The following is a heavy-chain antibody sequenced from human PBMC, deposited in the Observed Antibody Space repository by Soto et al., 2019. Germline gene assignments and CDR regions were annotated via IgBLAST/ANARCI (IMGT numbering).Heavy chain of an antibody. J-gene: IGHJ4*02. CDR1: GFTFSSYG. CDR3: ARGSLLGYSSGWYLY. Sequence: QVQLVESGGGVVQPGRSLRLSCAASGFTFSSYGMHWVRQAPGKGLEWVAVIWYDGSNKYYADSVKGRFTISRDNSKNTLYLQMNSLRAEDTAVYYCARGSLLGYSSGWYLYWGQGTLVTVSS. D-gene: IGHD6-19*01. CDR2: IWYDGSNK. V-gene: IGHV3-33*01.